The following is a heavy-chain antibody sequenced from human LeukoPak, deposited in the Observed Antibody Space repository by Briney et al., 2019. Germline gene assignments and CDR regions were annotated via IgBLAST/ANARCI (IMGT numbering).Heavy chain of an antibody. CDR1: GFTFSTYW. CDR3: TFRGNSGFQY. Sequence: GGSLRLSCTASGFTFSTYWMHWVRQAPGKGLVWVSRVNTDGSSTTYADSVKGRFTISRDNAKNTLYLQMNNLRAEDTAVYYCTFRGNSGFQYWGQGTLVTVSS. CDR2: VNTDGSST. D-gene: IGHD3-16*01. J-gene: IGHJ4*02. V-gene: IGHV3-74*01.